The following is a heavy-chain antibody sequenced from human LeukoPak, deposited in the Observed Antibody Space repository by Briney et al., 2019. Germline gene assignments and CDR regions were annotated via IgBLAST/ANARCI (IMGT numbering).Heavy chain of an antibody. Sequence: SETLSLTCAVSGYSISSGYYWGWIRQPPGKGLEGIGSIYHSGSTYYNPSLKSRVTISVDTSKNQSSLKLSSVTAADTAVYYCARLGYSYGYFDYWGQGTLVTVSS. J-gene: IGHJ4*02. V-gene: IGHV4-38-2*01. CDR1: GYSISSGYY. CDR2: IYHSGST. D-gene: IGHD5-18*01. CDR3: ARLGYSYGYFDY.